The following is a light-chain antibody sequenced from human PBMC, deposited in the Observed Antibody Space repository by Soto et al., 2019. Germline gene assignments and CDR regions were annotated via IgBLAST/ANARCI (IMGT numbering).Light chain of an antibody. CDR2: GAS. CDR3: QQYDSWT. V-gene: IGKV3-15*01. Sequence: EIVMTQSPATLSVSLGEGATLSCRASQNVRTRLAWYQQKPGQAPRLLIFGASTRATGIPARFSGSGSGTDFTITISRLEPEDFAVYYCQQYDSWTFGQGTKVDIK. J-gene: IGKJ1*01. CDR1: QNVRTR.